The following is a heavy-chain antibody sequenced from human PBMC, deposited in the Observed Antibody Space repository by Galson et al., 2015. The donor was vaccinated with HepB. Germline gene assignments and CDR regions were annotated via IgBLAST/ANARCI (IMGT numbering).Heavy chain of an antibody. V-gene: IGHV3-21*01. CDR1: GFTLSSYS. CDR2: IHSSSSYI. J-gene: IGHJ6*03. D-gene: IGHD2-2*01. Sequence: SLRLSCAASGFTLSSYSMNWVRQAPGKGLEWVSSIHSSSSYIYYADSVKGRFTISRDNAKNSLYLQMNSLRAEDTAVYYCARGCSSTSCVDYYYYYYYMDVWGKGTTVTVSS. CDR3: ARGCSSTSCVDYYYYYYYMDV.